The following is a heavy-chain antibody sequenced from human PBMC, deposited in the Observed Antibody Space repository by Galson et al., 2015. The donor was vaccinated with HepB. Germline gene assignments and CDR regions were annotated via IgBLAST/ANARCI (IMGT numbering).Heavy chain of an antibody. J-gene: IGHJ4*02. CDR1: GFTFSSYS. Sequence: SLRLSCAASGFTFSSYSMNWVRQAPGKGLEWVSSISSSSSYIYYADSVKGRFTISRDNAKNSLYLQMNSLRAEDTAVCYCARDFRYCSGGSCQYYFDYWGQGTLVTVSS. CDR2: ISSSSSYI. D-gene: IGHD2-15*01. CDR3: ARDFRYCSGGSCQYYFDY. V-gene: IGHV3-21*01.